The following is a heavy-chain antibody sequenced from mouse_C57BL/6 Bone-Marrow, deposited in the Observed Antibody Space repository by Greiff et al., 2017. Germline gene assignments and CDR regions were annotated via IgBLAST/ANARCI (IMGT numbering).Heavy chain of an antibody. V-gene: IGHV1-64*01. D-gene: IGHD1-1*01. Sequence: VQLQQPGAELVKPGASVKLSCKASGYTFTSYWMHWVKQRPGQGLEWIGMIHPNSGSTNYNEKFKSKATLTVDKSSSTAYMQLSSLTSEDSAVYYCARIYYYGSSYDWGQGTTLTVSS. CDR1: GYTFTSYW. CDR2: IHPNSGST. J-gene: IGHJ2*01. CDR3: ARIYYYGSSYD.